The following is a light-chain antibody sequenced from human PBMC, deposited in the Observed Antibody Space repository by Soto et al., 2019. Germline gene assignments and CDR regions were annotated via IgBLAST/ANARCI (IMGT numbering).Light chain of an antibody. CDR2: RNN. CDR1: ISNIGSNP. V-gene: IGLV1-44*01. J-gene: IGLJ1*01. CDR3: CSYAGGYTYL. Sequence: QSVLTQPPSASGTPGQRVTISCSGSISNIGSNPVYWHQQLPGTAPKLLIYRNNQRPSGVPDRFSDSKSGTSASLTISGLQAEDEADYFCCSYAGGYTYLFGTGTKVTVL.